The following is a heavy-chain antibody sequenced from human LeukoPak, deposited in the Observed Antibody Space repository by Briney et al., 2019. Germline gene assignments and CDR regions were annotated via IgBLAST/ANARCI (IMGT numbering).Heavy chain of an antibody. CDR2: ISGSGGST. J-gene: IGHJ4*02. CDR3: AKRDCSSTSCYGGGYYFDY. V-gene: IGHV3-23*01. Sequence: GGSLRISCAASGFTFSSYAMSWVRQAPGKGLEWVSAISGSGGSTYYADSVKGRFTISRDNSKNTLYLQMNSLRAEDTAVYYCAKRDCSSTSCYGGGYYFDYWGQGTLVTVSS. D-gene: IGHD2-2*01. CDR1: GFTFSSYA.